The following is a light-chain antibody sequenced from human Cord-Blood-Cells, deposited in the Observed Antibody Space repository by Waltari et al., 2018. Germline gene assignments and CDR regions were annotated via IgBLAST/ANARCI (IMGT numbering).Light chain of an antibody. CDR3: AAWDDSLNGAV. V-gene: IGLV1-44*01. J-gene: IGLJ3*02. Sequence: QSVLTQPPSASGPPGQRVTISCSGSSSNIGSNTVNWYQQLPGTAPKLLIYSNNQRPSGLPDRISGPKSGTSASLAISGLQSDDEADYYCAAWDDSLNGAVYGGGTKRTVL. CDR2: SNN. CDR1: SSNIGSNT.